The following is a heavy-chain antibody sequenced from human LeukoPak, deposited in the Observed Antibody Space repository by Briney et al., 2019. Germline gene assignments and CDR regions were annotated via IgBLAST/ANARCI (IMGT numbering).Heavy chain of an antibody. D-gene: IGHD3-3*01. J-gene: IGHJ6*02. Sequence: GGSLRLSCAASGFGFDTYNMNWVRQAPGKGLEWVSYISSSSSTIYYADSVKGRFTISRDNAKNSLYLQMNSLRAEDTAVYYCARDFPDYDFWSGSTEYYYGMDVWGQGTTVTVSS. CDR2: ISSSSSTI. CDR3: ARDFPDYDFWSGSTEYYYGMDV. V-gene: IGHV3-48*04. CDR1: GFGFDTYN.